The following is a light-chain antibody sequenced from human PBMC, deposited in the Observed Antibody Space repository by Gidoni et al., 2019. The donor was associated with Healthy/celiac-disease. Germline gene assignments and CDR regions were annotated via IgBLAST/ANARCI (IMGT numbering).Light chain of an antibody. CDR3: ETWDHKVV. Sequence: QPVLTQSSSASASLGSSVKLTCTLSSGHSSYIIAWHQQQPGKAPRYLMKLEGSGSYNKGSGVPDRFSGSSSGADRYLTISNLQSEDEADYYCETWDHKVVFGGGTKLTVL. CDR1: SGHSSYI. V-gene: IGLV4-60*03. CDR2: LEGSGSY. J-gene: IGLJ2*01.